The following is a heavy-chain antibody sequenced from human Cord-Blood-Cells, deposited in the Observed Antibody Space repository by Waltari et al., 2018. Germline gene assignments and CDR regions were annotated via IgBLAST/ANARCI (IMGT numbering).Heavy chain of an antibody. CDR1: GFTVSSNY. J-gene: IGHJ4*02. CDR2: MYSGGSK. CDR3: ARGGGSSWYDY. Sequence: EVQLVESGGGLIQPGGSLRLSCAASGFTVSSNYMSWVRQAPGKGLEWVSVMYSGGSKDYADSVKGRVTISRDNSKKTLYLQMNSLRAEDTAVYYCARGGGSSWYDYWGQGTLVTVSS. V-gene: IGHV3-53*01. D-gene: IGHD6-13*01.